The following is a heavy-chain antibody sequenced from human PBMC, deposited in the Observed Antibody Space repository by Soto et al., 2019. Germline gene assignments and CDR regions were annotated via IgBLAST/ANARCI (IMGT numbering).Heavy chain of an antibody. J-gene: IGHJ4*02. CDR3: AVTAMGSYYFDY. D-gene: IGHD5-18*01. CDR2: SNSDGSST. CDR1: GFTFSSYW. Sequence: GGSLRLSCAASGFTFSSYWMHWVRQAPGKGLVWVSRSNSDGSSTSYADSVKGRFTISRDNAKNTLYLQMNSLRAEDTAVYYCAVTAMGSYYFDYWGQGTLVTVSS. V-gene: IGHV3-74*01.